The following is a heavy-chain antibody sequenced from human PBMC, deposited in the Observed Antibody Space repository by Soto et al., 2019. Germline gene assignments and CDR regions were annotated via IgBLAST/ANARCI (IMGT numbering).Heavy chain of an antibody. V-gene: IGHV6-1*01. CDR1: GDSVSSNSAA. CDR3: ARGGGNLDY. CDR2: TYYRSKWYN. Sequence: SQTLSLTCVISGDSVSSNSAAWNWIRQSPSRGLEWLGRTYYRSKWYNDYAVSVKSRVTISVDTSKNQFSLKLSSVTAADTAVYYCARGGGNLDYWGQGTLVTVSS. D-gene: IGHD2-15*01. J-gene: IGHJ4*02.